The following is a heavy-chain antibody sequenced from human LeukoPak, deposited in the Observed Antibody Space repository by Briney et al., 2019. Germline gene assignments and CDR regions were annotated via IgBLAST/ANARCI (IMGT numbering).Heavy chain of an antibody. CDR3: AKECYGSGSYKGRADY. D-gene: IGHD3-10*01. CDR1: GFTFSDYY. Sequence: KTGGSLRLSCAASGFTFSDYYMSWIRQAPGKGLEWVSYISSSGSTIYYADSVKGRFTISRDNSKNTLYLQMNSLRAEDTAVYYCAKECYGSGSYKGRADYWGQGTLVTVSS. CDR2: ISSSGSTI. J-gene: IGHJ4*02. V-gene: IGHV3-11*01.